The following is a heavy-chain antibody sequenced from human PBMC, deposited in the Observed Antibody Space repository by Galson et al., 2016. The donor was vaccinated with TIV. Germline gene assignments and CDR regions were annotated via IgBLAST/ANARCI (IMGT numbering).Heavy chain of an antibody. V-gene: IGHV1-2*02. J-gene: IGHJ5*02. CDR2: INPDSGDT. D-gene: IGHD3-10*01. CDR3: ARNFKRELASYWFDP. Sequence: SVKVSCKASGYTFTGYYMHWVRQAPGQGLEWMGWINPDSGDTNSAQELQGRVTMTTDTSVNTAFMELSSLRSDDTAVFYCARNFKRELASYWFDPWGQGTPVTVSS. CDR1: GYTFTGYY.